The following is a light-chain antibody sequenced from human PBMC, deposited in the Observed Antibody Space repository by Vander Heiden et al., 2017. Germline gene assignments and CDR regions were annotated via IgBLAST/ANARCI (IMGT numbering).Light chain of an antibody. J-gene: IGKJ2*01. CDR1: QSLLQSNGYNY. CDR3: MQALQTPRFT. V-gene: IGKV2-28*01. CDR2: LGS. Sequence: DIVMTQFPLSLPVTPGEPASISCRSSQSLLQSNGYNYLDWYLQKPGQSPQLLIYLGSNRASGVPDRFSGSGSGTDFTLKISRVEAEDVGVYYCMQALQTPRFTFGQGTKLEMK.